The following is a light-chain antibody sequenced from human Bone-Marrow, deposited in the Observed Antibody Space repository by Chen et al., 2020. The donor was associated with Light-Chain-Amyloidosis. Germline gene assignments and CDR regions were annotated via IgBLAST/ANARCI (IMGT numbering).Light chain of an antibody. CDR3: QQYGTSPLT. J-gene: IGKJ4*01. CDR1: PTISSNY. V-gene: IGKV3-20*01. CDR2: GSS. Sequence: IVLTPSPRTLSLSPGEGANLSCRASPTISSNYLTWYQQKFGQAPRLLMYGSSSRATGIPDRFTGSGSGTDFTLTINRLEPEDFAMYYCQQYGTSPLTFGGGTKVEIK.